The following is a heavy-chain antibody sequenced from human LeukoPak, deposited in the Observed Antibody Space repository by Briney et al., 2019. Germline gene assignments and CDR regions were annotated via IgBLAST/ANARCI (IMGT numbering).Heavy chain of an antibody. J-gene: IGHJ3*01. V-gene: IGHV3-23*01. CDR2: ISGSGGAT. Sequence: TGGSLRLSCAASGFTFSSSAMSWVRQAPGRGLEWVSTISGSGGATYSDSVKGRFTISSDNSKNTLYLQMNSLRVEDTAVYYCARDDRFDGSGHYSAFDVWGQGTMVTVSS. CDR1: GFTFSSSA. D-gene: IGHD3-22*01. CDR3: ARDDRFDGSGHYSAFDV.